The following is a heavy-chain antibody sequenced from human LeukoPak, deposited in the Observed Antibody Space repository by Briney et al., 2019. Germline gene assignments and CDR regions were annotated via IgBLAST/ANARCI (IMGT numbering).Heavy chain of an antibody. CDR1: GDSVSSNSAA. V-gene: IGHV6-1*01. Sequence: SQTLSLTCAISGDSVSSNSAAWNWIRQSPSRGLEWLGRTYYRSKWHSYYAPSVKSRISINPDTSKNQFSLQLKSVTPEDTAVYYCARMVGLVSDFWGQGTLVTVSS. J-gene: IGHJ4*02. CDR2: TYYRSKWHS. CDR3: ARMVGLVSDF. D-gene: IGHD3-10*01.